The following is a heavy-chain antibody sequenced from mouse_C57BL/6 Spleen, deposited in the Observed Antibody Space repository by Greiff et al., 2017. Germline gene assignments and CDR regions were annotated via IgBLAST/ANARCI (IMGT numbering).Heavy chain of an antibody. Sequence: VQLQQPGAELVRPGSSVKLSCKASGYTFTSYWMHWVKQRPIQGLEWIGNIDPSDSETHYNQKFKDKATLTVDKSSSTAYMQLSSLTSEDSAVYYCASGCSYRYFDVWGTGTTVTVSS. CDR1: GYTFTSYW. J-gene: IGHJ1*03. V-gene: IGHV1-52*01. D-gene: IGHD2-2*01. CDR3: ASGCSYRYFDV. CDR2: IDPSDSET.